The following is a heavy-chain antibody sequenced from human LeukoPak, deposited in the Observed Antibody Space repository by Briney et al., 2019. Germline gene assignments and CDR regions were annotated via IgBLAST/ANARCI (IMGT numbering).Heavy chain of an antibody. Sequence: GGSLRLSCAASGFISSTSSMNWVRQAPGKGLEWVSSISTSSSYIYYADSVKGRFTISRDNANDSLYLQMNSLRAEDTAVYYCARSFSTYSYDASHWRGAFDIWGHGTMVTVSS. D-gene: IGHD3-22*01. CDR2: ISTSSSYI. CDR1: GFISSTSS. J-gene: IGHJ3*02. V-gene: IGHV3-21*01. CDR3: ARSFSTYSYDASHWRGAFDI.